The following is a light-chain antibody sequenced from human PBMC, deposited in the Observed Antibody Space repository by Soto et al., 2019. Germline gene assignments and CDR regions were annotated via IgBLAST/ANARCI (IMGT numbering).Light chain of an antibody. J-gene: IGLJ3*02. CDR2: DVT. V-gene: IGLV2-11*01. CDR3: RSYTSSNTRV. CDR1: SSDLGGYNY. Sequence: QSALTQPRSVSGSPGQSVTISCSGTSSDLGGYNYVSWYQHHPGKAPKLMIYDVTLRPSGVPDRFSGSKSGNTASLTISGLQAEDEADYYCRSYTSSNTRVFGGGTKLTVL.